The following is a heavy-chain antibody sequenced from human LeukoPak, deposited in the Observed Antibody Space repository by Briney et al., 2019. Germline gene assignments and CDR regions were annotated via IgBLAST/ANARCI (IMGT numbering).Heavy chain of an antibody. V-gene: IGHV3-7*03. Sequence: GGSLRLSCAASGSALSSHWMTWVRQVPGRGPEWVANVNRDGSEAYYLDSVKGRFTISKDNAKNSLYLQMNSLRAEDTALYHCARNNGMDVWGQGTTVIVSS. CDR3: ARNNGMDV. CDR2: VNRDGSEA. CDR1: GSALSSHW. J-gene: IGHJ6*02.